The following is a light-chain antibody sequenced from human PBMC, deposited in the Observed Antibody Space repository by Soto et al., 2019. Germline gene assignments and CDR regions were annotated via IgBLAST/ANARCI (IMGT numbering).Light chain of an antibody. Sequence: QSALTQPRSVSGSPGQSVTISCTGTSSDVGGYKYVSWYQQYPGKAPKLMIYDVSKRPSGVPDRFSGSKSDNTASLTISGLQAEDEADYYCCSYAGSYTWVFGGGTKLTVL. CDR2: DVS. CDR3: CSYAGSYTWV. CDR1: SSDVGGYKY. J-gene: IGLJ2*01. V-gene: IGLV2-11*01.